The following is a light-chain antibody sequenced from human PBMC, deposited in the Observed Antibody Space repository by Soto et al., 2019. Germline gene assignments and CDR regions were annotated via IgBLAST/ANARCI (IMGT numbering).Light chain of an antibody. V-gene: IGKV3-15*01. J-gene: IGKJ1*01. CDR3: QQYNNWPPWT. CDR2: GAS. CDR1: QSVSSN. Sequence: ELVMTQYPATLSVSPGERATLSCRASQSVSSNLAWYQQKPGQAPRLLIYGASTRATGIPARFSGSGSGTEFTLTISSLQSEDFAVYYCQQYNNWPPWTFGQGTKMDI.